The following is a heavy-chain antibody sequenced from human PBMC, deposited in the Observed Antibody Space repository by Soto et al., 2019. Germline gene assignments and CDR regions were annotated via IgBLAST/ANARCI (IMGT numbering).Heavy chain of an antibody. CDR3: ARGNWKDGYFDY. J-gene: IGHJ4*02. CDR2: MWYDESKK. Sequence: QVQLVESGGGVVQPGRSLRLSCAASGISFSKHGMHWVRQAPGKGLEWVAVMWYDESKKYNEDSVKGRITISRDDYKNTVYLQMNSLRADDTAVYYCARGNWKDGYFDYWGQGTLVTVSS. D-gene: IGHD1-1*01. V-gene: IGHV3-33*01. CDR1: GISFSKHG.